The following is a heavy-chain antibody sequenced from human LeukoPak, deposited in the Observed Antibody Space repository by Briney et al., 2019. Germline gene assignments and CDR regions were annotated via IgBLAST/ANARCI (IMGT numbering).Heavy chain of an antibody. V-gene: IGHV3-33*01. D-gene: IGHD3-22*01. J-gene: IGHJ4*02. Sequence: GGYLRLSCVASGFTFSSCGMHWVRQAPGKGLEWVAVIWYDGSNKYYADSVKGRFTISRDNSQNTLYLQMNSLRAEDTAVYYCARDQNSSRLSNWGQGTLVTVSS. CDR2: IWYDGSNK. CDR3: ARDQNSSRLSN. CDR1: GFTFSSCG.